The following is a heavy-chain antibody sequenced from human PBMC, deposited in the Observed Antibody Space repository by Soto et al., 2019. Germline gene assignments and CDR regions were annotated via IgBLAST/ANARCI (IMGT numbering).Heavy chain of an antibody. CDR3: ARRTVGWYFDL. Sequence: EVQLLESGGGLVQPGGSLRLSCAASGFTFSIYAMNWVRQAPGKGLEWVSVISGSGGSTYYADSVKGRFTISRDNSKNTLYWQMNRLRAEDTAVYDCARRTVGWYFDLWGRGTLVTVSS. J-gene: IGHJ2*01. CDR1: GFTFSIYA. D-gene: IGHD4-17*01. V-gene: IGHV3-23*01. CDR2: ISGSGGST.